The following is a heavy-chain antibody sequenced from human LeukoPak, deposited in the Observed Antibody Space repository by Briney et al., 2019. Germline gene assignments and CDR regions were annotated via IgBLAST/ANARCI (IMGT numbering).Heavy chain of an antibody. V-gene: IGHV1-18*01. J-gene: IGHJ3*02. Sequence: GASVKVSCKDAGYTFTSYGISWVRQAGGQGLEWMGWISAYNGNTNYAQKVEGRVTMNTETSTSTAYMEPRSLRSDYTAVYYCATPPWLDADAFDIWGHLTIVTFSS. CDR2: ISAYNGNT. CDR1: GYTFTSYG. D-gene: IGHD6-19*01. CDR3: ATPPWLDADAFDI.